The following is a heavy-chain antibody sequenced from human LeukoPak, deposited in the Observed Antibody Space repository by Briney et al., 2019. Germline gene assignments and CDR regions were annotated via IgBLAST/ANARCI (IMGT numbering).Heavy chain of an antibody. CDR1: GGSVSDYY. CDR3: ARYIVSYPHDAFDI. J-gene: IGHJ3*02. D-gene: IGHD1-26*01. V-gene: IGHV4-59*02. CDR2: IYYSGST. Sequence: PSETLSLTCTASGGSVSDYYWSWIRQPPGKGLEWIGYIYYSGSTSYNPSLKSRVTISVDTSKKHFSLKLSSVTAADTAFYYCARYIVSYPHDAFDIWGQGTMVTVSS.